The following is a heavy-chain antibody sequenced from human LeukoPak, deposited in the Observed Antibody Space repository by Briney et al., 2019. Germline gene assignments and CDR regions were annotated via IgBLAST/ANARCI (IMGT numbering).Heavy chain of an antibody. V-gene: IGHV3-30*04. J-gene: IGHJ4*02. CDR3: ARDQAGSGHYADY. Sequence: GGSLRLSCAASGFTFSSYAMSWVRQAPGKGLEWVAVISYDGSNKYYADSVKGRFTISRDNSKNTLFLQMNSLRPEDTAVYYCARDQAGSGHYADYWGQGTLVTVSS. CDR2: ISYDGSNK. CDR1: GFTFSSYA. D-gene: IGHD3-10*01.